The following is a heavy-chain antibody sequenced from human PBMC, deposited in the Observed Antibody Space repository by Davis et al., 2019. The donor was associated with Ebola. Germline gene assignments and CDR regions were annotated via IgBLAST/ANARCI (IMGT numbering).Heavy chain of an antibody. Sequence: PGGSLRLSCAASEFRFADYAMNWVRQAPGKGLEWVANINQDGSGPHYLDSVKGRFTISRDNAKKLVWLQMTSLRAEDMGVYYCSSGYTSGFWGQGTLVTVSS. J-gene: IGHJ4*02. D-gene: IGHD6-19*01. CDR2: INQDGSGP. V-gene: IGHV3-7*03. CDR1: EFRFADYA. CDR3: SSGYTSGF.